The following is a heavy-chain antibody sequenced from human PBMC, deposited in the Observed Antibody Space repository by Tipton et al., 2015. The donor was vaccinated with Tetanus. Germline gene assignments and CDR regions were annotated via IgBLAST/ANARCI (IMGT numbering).Heavy chain of an antibody. CDR1: GFTFSSYA. V-gene: IGHV3-23*01. D-gene: IGHD6-13*01. CDR2: ISGSGGST. J-gene: IGHJ6*02. Sequence: SLRLSCAASGFTFSSYAMSWVRQAPGKGLEWVSAISGSGGSTYYADSVKGRFTISRDNSKNTLYLQMNSLRAEDTAVYYCARGGRGTTAALYYYYYGMDVWGQGTTVTVSS. CDR3: ARGGRGTTAALYYYYYGMDV.